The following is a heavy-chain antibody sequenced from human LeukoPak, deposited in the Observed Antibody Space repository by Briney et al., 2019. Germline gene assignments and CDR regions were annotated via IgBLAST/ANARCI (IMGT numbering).Heavy chain of an antibody. D-gene: IGHD3-10*01. CDR2: INHSGST. J-gene: IGHJ4*02. CDR3: ARRYPSVRGVNLRPQEVRKYYFDY. Sequence: TASETLSLACAVYGESFSDYYWSWIGQPPGKGLEWIGDINHSGSTNYNPSLKSRVTMSVDTSKKHFSLKLSSVTAADTAVYYCARRYPSVRGVNLRPQEVRKYYFDYWGQGNLVTVSS. CDR1: GESFSDYY. V-gene: IGHV4-34*01.